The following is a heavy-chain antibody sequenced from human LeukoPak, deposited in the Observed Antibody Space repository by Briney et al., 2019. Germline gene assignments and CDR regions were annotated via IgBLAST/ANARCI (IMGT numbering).Heavy chain of an antibody. Sequence: PSETLSLTCTVSGGSISSYYWSWIRQPPGKGLEWIGYIYYSGSTNYNPSLKSRVTISVDTSKNQFSLKLSSVTAADTAVYYCARLHPRRSGTYFDYFDYWGQGTLVTVSS. CDR2: IYYSGST. CDR1: GGSISSYY. CDR3: ARLHPRRSGTYFDYFDY. D-gene: IGHD1-26*01. J-gene: IGHJ4*02. V-gene: IGHV4-59*01.